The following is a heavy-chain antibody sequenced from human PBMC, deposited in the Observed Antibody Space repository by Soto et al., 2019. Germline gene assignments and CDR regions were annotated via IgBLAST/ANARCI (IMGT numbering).Heavy chain of an antibody. Sequence: GESLKISCKGSGYRFTNYWIGWVRQMPGKGLEWMGIIYPGDSDTRYSPSFQGQVTISADKSINTAYLQWSSLKASDTAMYYCARLSGYSGHDSGYYYGMDVWGQGTTVTVSS. D-gene: IGHD5-12*01. CDR1: GYRFTNYW. CDR3: ARLSGYSGHDSGYYYGMDV. CDR2: IYPGDSDT. V-gene: IGHV5-51*01. J-gene: IGHJ6*02.